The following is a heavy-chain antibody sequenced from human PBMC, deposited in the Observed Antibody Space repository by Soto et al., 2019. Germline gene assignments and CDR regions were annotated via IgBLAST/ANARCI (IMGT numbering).Heavy chain of an antibody. V-gene: IGHV1-45*02. Sequence: SVKVSCKASGYTFTYRYLHWVRQAPGQALEWMGWITPFNGNTNYAQKFQDRVTITRNRSMSTAYMELSSLRSEDTAMYYCARVSTIASWSGSRGLRYWGQGTLVTVSS. CDR2: ITPFNGNT. J-gene: IGHJ4*02. D-gene: IGHD3-3*01. CDR1: GYTFTYRY. CDR3: ARVSTIASWSGSRGLRY.